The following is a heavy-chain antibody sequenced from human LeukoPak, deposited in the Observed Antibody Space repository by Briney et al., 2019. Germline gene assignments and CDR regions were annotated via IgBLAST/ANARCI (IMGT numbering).Heavy chain of an antibody. CDR1: GFTFSDYY. CDR2: ISSSGSTI. CDR3: AREGGGYGYGCDY. V-gene: IGHV3-11*01. J-gene: IGHJ4*02. Sequence: PGGCVSPACAASGFTFSDYYMSWIRQAPGKGLEWVSYISSSGSTIYYARSVKGRFTISRDNAKNSLYLQMNSLRAEDTAVYYCAREGGGYGYGCDYWGQGTVHTVSS. D-gene: IGHD5-18*01.